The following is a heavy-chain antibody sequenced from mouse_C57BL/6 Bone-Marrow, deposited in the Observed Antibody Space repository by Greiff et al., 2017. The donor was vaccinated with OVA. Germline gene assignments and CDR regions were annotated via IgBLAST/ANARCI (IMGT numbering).Heavy chain of an antibody. CDR1: GFTFSDYY. J-gene: IGHJ3*01. CDR3: ARRGYDEGKAWFAY. Sequence: DVKLVESGGGLVQPGGSLKLSCAASGFTFSDYYMYWVRQTPEKRLEWVAYISNGGGSTYYPDTVKGRFTISRDNAKNTLYLQMSRLKSEDTPMYYCARRGYDEGKAWFAYWGQGTLVTVSA. CDR2: ISNGGGST. V-gene: IGHV5-12*01. D-gene: IGHD2-2*01.